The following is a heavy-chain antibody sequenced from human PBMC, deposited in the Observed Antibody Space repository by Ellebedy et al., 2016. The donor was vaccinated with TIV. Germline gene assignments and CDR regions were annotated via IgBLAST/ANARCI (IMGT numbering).Heavy chain of an antibody. CDR2: IYYSGST. Sequence: SETLSLXXNVSGGYLRTYYWSWIRQSPGKGLEWIGYIYYSGSTGYNPSLKSRVTISVDTSKNLFSLKLSSVTAADTAVYYCARVLRYLDPWGQGTLVTVSS. V-gene: IGHV4-59*01. J-gene: IGHJ5*02. CDR3: ARVLRYLDP. CDR1: GGYLRTYY. D-gene: IGHD3-9*01.